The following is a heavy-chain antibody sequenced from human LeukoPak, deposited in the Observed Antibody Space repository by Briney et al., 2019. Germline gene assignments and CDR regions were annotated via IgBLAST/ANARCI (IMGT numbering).Heavy chain of an antibody. CDR3: AKEFGVTISGTVTSPEGVGYFQH. J-gene: IGHJ1*01. V-gene: IGHV3-23*01. D-gene: IGHD3-3*02. Sequence: GGSLRLSCAVSGFSFSNYAMSWVRQFPGKGLEWVSAISGSGGTTYYADSVKGRFTFSRDNSKNTLYLQMNSLRAEDTAVYYCAKEFGVTISGTVTSPEGVGYFQHWGQGTLVTVSS. CDR1: GFSFSNYA. CDR2: ISGSGGTT.